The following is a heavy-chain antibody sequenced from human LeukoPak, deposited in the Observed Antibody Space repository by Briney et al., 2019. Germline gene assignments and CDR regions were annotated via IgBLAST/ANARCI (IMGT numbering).Heavy chain of an antibody. J-gene: IGHJ5*02. D-gene: IGHD6-19*01. CDR1: GGSISRYY. CDR2: VYYSGST. Sequence: PSETLSLTCTVSGGSISRYYWSWIRQPPGKGLEWIRYVYYSGSTNYNPSLKSRVTISVGTSKNQFSLKLSSVTAADTAVYYCARSPPYPRGSSGWYGQYVPNWFDPWGQGTLVTVSS. V-gene: IGHV4-59*01. CDR3: ARSPPYPRGSSGWYGQYVPNWFDP.